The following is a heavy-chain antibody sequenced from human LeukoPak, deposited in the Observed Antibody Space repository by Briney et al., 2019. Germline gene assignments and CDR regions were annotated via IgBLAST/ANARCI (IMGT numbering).Heavy chain of an antibody. J-gene: IGHJ4*02. D-gene: IGHD3-22*01. CDR2: ISSNGGST. CDR3: VKDPPPETYYYDSSGF. V-gene: IGHV3-64D*06. CDR1: GFTFSSYA. Sequence: PGRSLRLSCSASGFTFSSYAMHWVRQAPGKGLEYVSAISSNGGSTYYADSVKGRFTISRDNSKNTLYLQMSRLRADDTAVYYCVKDPPPETYYYDSSGFWGQGTLVTVSS.